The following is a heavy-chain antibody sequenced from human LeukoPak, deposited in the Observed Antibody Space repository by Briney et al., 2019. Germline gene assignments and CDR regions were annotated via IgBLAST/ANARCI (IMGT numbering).Heavy chain of an antibody. CDR1: GGSISSSY. V-gene: IGHV4-4*07. D-gene: IGHD2-15*01. CDR3: ARARGRLLLIDF. CDR2: IYSSGST. Sequence: SETLSLTCTVSGGSISSSYCSWIRQPAGKGLEWIGRIYSSGSTDYNPSIKSRVTMSVDTSKNQFSLNLSSVTAADSAVYYCARARGRLLLIDFWGQGTLVTVSS. J-gene: IGHJ4*02.